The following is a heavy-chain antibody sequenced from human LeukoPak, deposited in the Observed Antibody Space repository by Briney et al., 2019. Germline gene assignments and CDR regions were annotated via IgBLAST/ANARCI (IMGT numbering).Heavy chain of an antibody. CDR1: GFTFTNYG. CDR3: AKGGSHDD. CDR2: ISYDGSNK. J-gene: IGHJ4*02. V-gene: IGHV3-30*18. Sequence: GGSLRLSCATSGFTFTNYGMHRVRQAPGKGLEWVAVISYDGSNKYYADSVKGRFTISRDNSKNTLYLQMNSLRAEDTAVYYCAKGGSHDDWGQGTLVTVSS. D-gene: IGHD1-26*01.